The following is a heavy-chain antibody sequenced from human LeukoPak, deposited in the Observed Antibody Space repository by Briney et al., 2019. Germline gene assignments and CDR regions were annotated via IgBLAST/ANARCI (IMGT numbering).Heavy chain of an antibody. V-gene: IGHV1-2*02. J-gene: IGHJ4*02. D-gene: IGHD2-15*01. CDR2: INPNSGGT. CDR3: ARATSTAATDGRDSY. Sequence: ASVKVSCKASGYTFTGYYMHWVRQAPGHGLEWMGWINPNSGGTNYAQKFQGRVTMTRDTSISTAYMELSRLRSDDTAVYYCARATSTAATDGRDSYWGQGTLVTVSS. CDR1: GYTFTGYY.